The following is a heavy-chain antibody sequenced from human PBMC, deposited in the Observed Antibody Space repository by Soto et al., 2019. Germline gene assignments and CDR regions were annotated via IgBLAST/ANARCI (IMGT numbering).Heavy chain of an antibody. D-gene: IGHD1-7*01. Sequence: GGSLRLSCAASGLTFKSYGMDWVRPAQDNGREWVALISYDGSNQYYADSVTGRFTISRDNPKNTLFLQMNSLTSDDTAVYYGARDGVAGTTGISGYWGQGTLVTVSS. CDR2: ISYDGSNQ. CDR1: GLTFKSYG. CDR3: ARDGVAGTTGISGY. J-gene: IGHJ4*02. V-gene: IGHV3-30*03.